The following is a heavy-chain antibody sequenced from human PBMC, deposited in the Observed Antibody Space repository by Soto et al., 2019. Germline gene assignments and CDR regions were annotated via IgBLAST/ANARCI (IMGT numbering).Heavy chain of an antibody. CDR1: GFTFSSYA. CDR2: VSYHGTKT. Sequence: QVQLVESGGGVVQPGRSLRLSCAASGFTFSSYAMHWVRQTPDKGLQWVAVVSYHGTKTFYADSVKGRFTISRDNSKSTLFLRMNGLGPEDTAVYYCARASDHYGSGNYPQLGTDVWGQGTTVTVSS. D-gene: IGHD3-10*01. V-gene: IGHV3-30*04. J-gene: IGHJ6*02. CDR3: ARASDHYGSGNYPQLGTDV.